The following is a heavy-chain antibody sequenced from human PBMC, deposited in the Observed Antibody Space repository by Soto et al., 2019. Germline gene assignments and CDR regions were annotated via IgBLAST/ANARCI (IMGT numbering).Heavy chain of an antibody. Sequence: PSETLSLTCAVYGASLSDNYCNWLRQPPGKGLEWIGEINHSGNTNYNPSLRSRVTISIDTSKNQFSLKLSSVTAADTAVYYCARELSSGSYYYYYGMDVWGQGTTVTVSS. V-gene: IGHV4-34*01. CDR3: ARELSSGSYYYYYGMDV. J-gene: IGHJ6*02. CDR1: GASLSDNY. D-gene: IGHD1-26*01. CDR2: INHSGNT.